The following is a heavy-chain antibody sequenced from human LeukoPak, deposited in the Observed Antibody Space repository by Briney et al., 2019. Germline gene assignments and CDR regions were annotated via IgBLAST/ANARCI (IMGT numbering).Heavy chain of an antibody. D-gene: IGHD5-18*01. CDR1: GFTFSSYG. J-gene: IGHJ5*02. CDR2: IYSGGST. CDR3: AREGYSYGYDGNWFDP. V-gene: IGHV3-66*01. Sequence: GGSLRLSCAASGFTFSSYGMSWVRQAPGKGLEWVSVIYSGGSTYYADSVQGRFTISRDSSKNTLYLQMNSLRVEDTAVYYCAREGYSYGYDGNWFDPWGQGTLVTVSS.